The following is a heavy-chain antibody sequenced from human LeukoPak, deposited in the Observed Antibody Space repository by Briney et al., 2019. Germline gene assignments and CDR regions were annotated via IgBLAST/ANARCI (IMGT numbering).Heavy chain of an antibody. D-gene: IGHD6-13*01. J-gene: IGHJ4*02. V-gene: IGHV5-51*01. CDR3: ARQIGSSCFDY. Sequence: GESLKISCKGSEYSFTSYRIGWVRQMPGKGLEWMGTIYPGDSDTRYSPSFQGQVTISADKSISTAYLQWSSLKASDTAMYYCARQIGSSCFDYWGQGTLVTVSS. CDR1: EYSFTSYR. CDR2: IYPGDSDT.